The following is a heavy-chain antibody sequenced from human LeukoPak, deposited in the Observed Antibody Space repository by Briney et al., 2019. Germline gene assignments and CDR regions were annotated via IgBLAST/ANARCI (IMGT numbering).Heavy chain of an antibody. CDR3: ARGNSYYDSSDYFPWESFQH. V-gene: IGHV4-59*07. Sequence: SDTLSLTCTVSGGSISTYYWYWSWIRQPPGKGLEWIGYIFYSGSTNYNPSLKSRVTISVDTSKNQFSLNLSSVTAADTAVYYCARGNSYYDSSDYFPWESFQHWGQGTLVTVSS. CDR2: IFYSGST. D-gene: IGHD3-22*01. J-gene: IGHJ1*01. CDR1: GGSISTYY.